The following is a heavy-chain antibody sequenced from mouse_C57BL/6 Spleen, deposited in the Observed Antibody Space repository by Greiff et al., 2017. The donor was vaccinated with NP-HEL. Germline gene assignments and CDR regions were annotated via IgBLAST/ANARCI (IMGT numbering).Heavy chain of an antibody. CDR3: ARGGNYSWYFDV. CDR1: DSEVFPIAY. CDR2: ILPSIGRN. V-gene: IGHV15-2*01. D-gene: IGHD2-1*01. J-gene: IGHJ1*03. Sequence: QVQLKESGSELRSPGSSVKLSCKDFDSEVFPIAYMSWVRQKPGHGFEWIGGILPSIGRNIYGEKFEDKATVDADTLSNTAYLELNSLTSEDSAIYYCARGGNYSWYFDVWGTGTTVTVSS.